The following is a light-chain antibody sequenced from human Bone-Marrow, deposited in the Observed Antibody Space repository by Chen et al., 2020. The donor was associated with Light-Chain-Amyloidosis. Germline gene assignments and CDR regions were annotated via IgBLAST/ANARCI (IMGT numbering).Light chain of an antibody. CDR2: EDN. Sequence: SYELTQPPSVSVSPGQTARITCSGDALPKKYAFWYQQKSGQAPVLVIYEDNKRASEFPERFSGSSSGTVATLTISGAQVEDEAVYHCYSKDISGNVAVFGGGTKLTVL. CDR1: ALPKKY. J-gene: IGLJ3*02. V-gene: IGLV3-10*01. CDR3: YSKDISGNVAV.